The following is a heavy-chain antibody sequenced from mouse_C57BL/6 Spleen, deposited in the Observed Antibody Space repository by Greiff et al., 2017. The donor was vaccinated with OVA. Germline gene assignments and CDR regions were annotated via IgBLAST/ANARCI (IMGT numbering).Heavy chain of an antibody. CDR2: IYPRDGST. Sequence: QVQLKESDAELVKPGASVKISCKVSGYTFTDHNIHWMKQRPEQGLEWIGYIYPRDGSTKYNEKFKGKATLTADKSSSTAYLQLNSLTSEDSAVYVCAKDHLEDYFDYWGQGTTLTVSS. CDR1: GYTFTDHN. J-gene: IGHJ2*01. CDR3: AKDHLEDYFDY. V-gene: IGHV1-78*01.